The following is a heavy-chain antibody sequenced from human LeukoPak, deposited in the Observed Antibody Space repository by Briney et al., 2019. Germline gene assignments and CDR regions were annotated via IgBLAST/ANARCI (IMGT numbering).Heavy chain of an antibody. D-gene: IGHD5-18*01. V-gene: IGHV3-21*01. Sequence: AGGSLRLSCAASGFTFSSYSMNWVRQAPGKGLEWVSSISSSSSYIYYADSVKGRFTISRDNAKNSLYLQMNSLRAEDTAVYHCARPTGGYSYEDAFDIWGQGTMVTVPS. J-gene: IGHJ3*02. CDR1: GFTFSSYS. CDR3: ARPTGGYSYEDAFDI. CDR2: ISSSSSYI.